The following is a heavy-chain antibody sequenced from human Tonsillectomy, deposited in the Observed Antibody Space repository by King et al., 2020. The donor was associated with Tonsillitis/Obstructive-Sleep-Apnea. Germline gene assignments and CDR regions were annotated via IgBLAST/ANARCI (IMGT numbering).Heavy chain of an antibody. CDR3: ARQRDDFWSGSYYYMDV. CDR1: GYSFTNYW. CDR2: IYPGDSDT. Sequence: VQLVESGAEVKKPGESLKISCKASGYSFTNYWIGWVRQMPGKGLEWMGIIYPGDSDTRYSPSFQGQVTISADKSVNTAYLQWGSLKASDTAVYYCARQRDDFWSGSYYYMDVGGKGTTVTVSS. D-gene: IGHD3-3*01. J-gene: IGHJ6*03. V-gene: IGHV5-51*01.